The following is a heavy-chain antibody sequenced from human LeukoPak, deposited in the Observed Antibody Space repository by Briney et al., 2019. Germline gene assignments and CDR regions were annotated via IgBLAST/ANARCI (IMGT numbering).Heavy chain of an antibody. CDR1: GFTFSSYD. CDR2: IDTAGDT. D-gene: IGHD2-2*01. V-gene: IGHV3-13*03. Sequence: GGSLRLSCATCGFTFSSYDMHWVRQSTGKGLEWVSAIDTAGDTYYPGSVKGQFTISRENAKNSFYLQISSLRAGDTAVYYCARRYCSSTNCYAFESWGQGTLVTVSS. CDR3: ARRYCSSTNCYAFES. J-gene: IGHJ4*02.